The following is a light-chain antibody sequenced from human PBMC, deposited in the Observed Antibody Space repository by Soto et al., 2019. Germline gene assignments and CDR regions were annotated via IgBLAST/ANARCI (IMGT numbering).Light chain of an antibody. CDR3: QQSYSTPLT. CDR2: GAF. CDR1: QTISSY. Sequence: DIQMTQSPSSLSASVGDRVTITCRASQTISSYLNWYQQKPGKAPKLLIYGAFSLASGVPSRFSGSGSGTDFTLTISSLQPEDFATYYCQQSYSTPLTFGPGTKVD. J-gene: IGKJ3*01. V-gene: IGKV1-39*01.